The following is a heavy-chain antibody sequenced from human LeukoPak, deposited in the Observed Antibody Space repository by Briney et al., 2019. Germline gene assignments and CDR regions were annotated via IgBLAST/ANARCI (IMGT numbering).Heavy chain of an antibody. D-gene: IGHD3-10*01. CDR1: GYSFTSYW. Sequence: GESLKISCKGSGYSFTSYWIGWVRQMPGKGLEWMGIIYPGDSDTRYSPSFQGQVTISADKSISTAYLQWSSLKASDTAMYYCARTYYGSGSYQYKNWFDPWGQGTLVSVSS. V-gene: IGHV5-51*01. CDR2: IYPGDSDT. CDR3: ARTYYGSGSYQYKNWFDP. J-gene: IGHJ5*02.